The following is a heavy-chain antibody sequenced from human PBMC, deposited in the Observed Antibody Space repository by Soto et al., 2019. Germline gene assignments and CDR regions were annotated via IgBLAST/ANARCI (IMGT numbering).Heavy chain of an antibody. J-gene: IGHJ4*02. CDR3: GAGKYFSNY. Sequence: QVQLVESGGGVVQPGRSLRLSCAASGFTFSSYGMHWVRQAPGKGLEWVALISYDGSDKYYADSVKGRFTISRDNSKNTMYLQMNSLRVVDTAVYYNGAGKYFSNYWGQGTPVTVS. V-gene: IGHV3-30*03. D-gene: IGHD1-26*01. CDR2: ISYDGSDK. CDR1: GFTFSSYG.